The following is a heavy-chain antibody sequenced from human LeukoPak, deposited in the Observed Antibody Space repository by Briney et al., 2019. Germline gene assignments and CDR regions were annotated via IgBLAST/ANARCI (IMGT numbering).Heavy chain of an antibody. V-gene: IGHV4-59*12. J-gene: IGHJ6*03. CDR3: ARAIMVRGVIGYYYYYMDV. D-gene: IGHD3-10*01. CDR2: IYHSGST. CDR1: GGSISSYY. Sequence: PSETLSLTCTVSGGSISSYYWSWIRQPPGKGLEWLGYIYHSGSTYYNPSLKSRVTISVDRSKNQFSLKLSSVTAADTAVYYCARAIMVRGVIGYYYYYMDVWGKGTTVTVSS.